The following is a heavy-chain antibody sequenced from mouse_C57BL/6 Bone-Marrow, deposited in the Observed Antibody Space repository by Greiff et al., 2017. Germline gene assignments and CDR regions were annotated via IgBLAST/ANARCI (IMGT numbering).Heavy chain of an antibody. CDR2: IRSKSNNYAT. J-gene: IGHJ2*01. V-gene: IGHV10-1*01. CDR3: VRHPPNWAYFDY. CDR1: GFSFNTYA. Sequence: EVQGVESGGGLVQPKGSLKLSCAASGFSFNTYAMNWVRQAPGKGLEWVARIRSKSNNYATYYADSVKDRFTISRDDSESMLYLQMNNLKTEDTAMYYGVRHPPNWAYFDYWGQGTTLTVSS. D-gene: IGHD4-1*01.